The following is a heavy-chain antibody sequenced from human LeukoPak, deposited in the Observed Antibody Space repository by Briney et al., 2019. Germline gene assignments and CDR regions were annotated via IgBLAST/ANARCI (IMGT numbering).Heavy chain of an antibody. CDR2: IYTSGST. D-gene: IGHD3-10*01. Sequence: SQTLSLTCTVSGGSISSYYWSWIRQPAGKGLEWIGRIYTSGSTNYNPSLKSRVTMSLDTSKNQFSLNLSSVTAADTAVYYCAKHPWFGEFWYFDLWGRGTLVTVSS. CDR3: AKHPWFGEFWYFDL. J-gene: IGHJ2*01. V-gene: IGHV4-4*07. CDR1: GGSISSYY.